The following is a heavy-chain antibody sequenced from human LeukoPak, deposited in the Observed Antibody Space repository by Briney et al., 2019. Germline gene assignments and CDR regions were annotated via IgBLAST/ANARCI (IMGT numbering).Heavy chain of an antibody. J-gene: IGHJ4*02. CDR2: IRGSGGST. CDR1: GFTFSTYA. CDR3: ARYCSGGNCYSGLVY. V-gene: IGHV3-23*01. D-gene: IGHD2-15*01. Sequence: GGSLRLSCAASGFTFSTYAMTWVPQAPGRGLEWVSTIRGSGGSTYYADSVKGRFTISRDISKNTLYLQMNNLRAEDTAVYYCARYCSGGNCYSGLVYWGQGTLVAVSS.